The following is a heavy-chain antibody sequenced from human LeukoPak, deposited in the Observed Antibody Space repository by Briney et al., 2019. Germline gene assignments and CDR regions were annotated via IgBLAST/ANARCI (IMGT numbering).Heavy chain of an antibody. Sequence: PGGSLRLSCAASGFTFSSYSMNWVRQAPGKGLEWVSSISSRSSYIYYADSVKGRFTISRDNAKNSLYLQMNSLRAEDTAVYYCARVRYSSGASSYWGQGTLVTVSS. D-gene: IGHD6-19*01. CDR1: GFTFSSYS. CDR2: ISSRSSYI. V-gene: IGHV3-21*01. CDR3: ARVRYSSGASSY. J-gene: IGHJ4*02.